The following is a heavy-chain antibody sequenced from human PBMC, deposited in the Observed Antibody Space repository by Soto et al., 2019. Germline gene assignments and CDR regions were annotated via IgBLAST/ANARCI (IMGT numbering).Heavy chain of an antibody. Sequence: QLQLQESGPGLVKPSETLSLTCTVSGCSISSSPYYWAWIRQPPGKGLQWIGNIYYNGNTFYNPSLRSRVTISIDTSKSQFSLGLSSVTASDTAVYYCARHGPLTNNWNQLNCWGQGTLVTVSS. V-gene: IGHV4-39*01. J-gene: IGHJ4*02. CDR2: IYYNGNT. D-gene: IGHD1-1*01. CDR1: GCSISSSPYY. CDR3: ARHGPLTNNWNQLNC.